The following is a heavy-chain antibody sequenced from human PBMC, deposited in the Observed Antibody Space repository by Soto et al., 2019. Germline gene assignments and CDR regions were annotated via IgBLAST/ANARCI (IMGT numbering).Heavy chain of an antibody. D-gene: IGHD3-22*01. V-gene: IGHV4-31*01. Sequence: QVQLQESGPGLVKPSQTLSLTCTVSGGSXXXXXXXXXXIXQHPGKGLEWIGYIFYSGSTYYNPXXXXXXXXXXDXXXXXXXXXXXXXXAADTAVYYXXIYDSSGSRGFQHWGQGTLVTVSS. CDR3: XIYDSSGSRGFQH. CDR2: IFYSGST. J-gene: IGHJ1*01. CDR1: GGSXXXXXXX.